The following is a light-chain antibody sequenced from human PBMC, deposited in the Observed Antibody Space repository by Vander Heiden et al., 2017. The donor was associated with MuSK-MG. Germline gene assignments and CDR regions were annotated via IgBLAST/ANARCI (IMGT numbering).Light chain of an antibody. V-gene: IGKV3-11*01. Sequence: ELVLKQSPATLSLSPGERATLSCRASQSVSSYLALYQQKPGQAPRLLIYDASNRATGIPARFSGSGSGTDFTLTISSLEPEDFAVYYCQQRSNWPPGLTFGGGTKVEIK. J-gene: IGKJ4*01. CDR3: QQRSNWPPGLT. CDR2: DAS. CDR1: QSVSSY.